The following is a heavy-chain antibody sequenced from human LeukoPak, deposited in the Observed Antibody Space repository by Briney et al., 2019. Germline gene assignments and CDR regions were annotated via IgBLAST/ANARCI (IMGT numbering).Heavy chain of an antibody. J-gene: IGHJ4*02. D-gene: IGHD2-15*01. CDR1: GFTLSSYA. Sequence: GGSLRLSCAASGFTLSSYAMSWIRQGPGKGLEWVSAISVSGNTYHADSVKGRFTISRDSSKNTLYLQMNSLRAEDTAVYYCARWLGYCSGGSCYETGVIDYWGQGALVTVSS. CDR2: ISVSGNT. CDR3: ARWLGYCSGGSCYETGVIDY. V-gene: IGHV3-23*01.